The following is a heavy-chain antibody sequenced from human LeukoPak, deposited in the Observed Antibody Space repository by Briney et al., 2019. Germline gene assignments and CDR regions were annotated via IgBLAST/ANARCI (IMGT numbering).Heavy chain of an antibody. V-gene: IGHV4-39*01. CDR3: VSPRGFSYGYFDY. Sequence: SETLSLTCTVSGGSISSSSAYWGWIRQPSGKGLEWIGSIYYSKNTYYDPSLKSRVTISADTSKNQFSLTLGSVSATDTAVYYCVSPRGFSYGYFDYWGQGTLVTVSS. J-gene: IGHJ4*02. CDR1: GGSISSSSAY. CDR2: IYYSKNT. D-gene: IGHD5-18*01.